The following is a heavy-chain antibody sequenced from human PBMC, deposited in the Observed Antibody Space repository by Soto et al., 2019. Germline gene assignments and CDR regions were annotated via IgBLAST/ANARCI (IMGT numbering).Heavy chain of an antibody. Sequence: ASVKVSCKASGYTFTSYAMHWVRQAPGQRLEWMGRVNAGNGNTKYSQKFQGRVTITRDTSASTAYMELSSLRSEDTAVYYCARAHLFKLRFLEWLFAFDYWGQGTLVTVSS. CDR3: ARAHLFKLRFLEWLFAFDY. J-gene: IGHJ4*02. CDR2: VNAGNGNT. D-gene: IGHD3-3*01. V-gene: IGHV1-3*01. CDR1: GYTFTSYA.